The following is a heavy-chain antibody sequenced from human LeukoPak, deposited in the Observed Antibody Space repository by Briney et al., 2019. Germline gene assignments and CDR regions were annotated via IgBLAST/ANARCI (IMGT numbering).Heavy chain of an antibody. CDR1: GYTFTSYG. V-gene: IGHV1-18*01. J-gene: IGHJ4*02. D-gene: IGHD3-3*01. Sequence: GASVKVSCKASGYTFTSYGISWVRQAPGQGLEWMGWISAYNGNTNYAQTLQGRVTMTTDTSTSTAYMELRSLRSDDTAVYYCARYFDFWSGYYHFDYWGQGTLVTVSS. CDR2: ISAYNGNT. CDR3: ARYFDFWSGYYHFDY.